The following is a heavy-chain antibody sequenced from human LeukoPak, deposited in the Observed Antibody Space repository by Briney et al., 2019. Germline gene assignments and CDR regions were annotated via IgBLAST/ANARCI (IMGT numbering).Heavy chain of an antibody. Sequence: GESLKISCKGSGYSFTSYWIGWVRQMPGKGLEWMGIIYPGDSDTRYSPSFQGQVTISADKSISTAYLQWSSLKASDTAMYYCASQRNSSWYNGYYYMDVWGKGTTVTVSS. CDR2: IYPGDSDT. CDR3: ASQRNSSWYNGYYYMDV. D-gene: IGHD6-13*01. J-gene: IGHJ6*03. CDR1: GYSFTSYW. V-gene: IGHV5-51*01.